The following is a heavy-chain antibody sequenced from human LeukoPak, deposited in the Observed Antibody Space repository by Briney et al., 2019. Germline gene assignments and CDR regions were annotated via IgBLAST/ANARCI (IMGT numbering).Heavy chain of an antibody. V-gene: IGHV3-21*01. CDR2: ISSSSSYI. D-gene: IGHD5-24*01. CDR1: GFTFSSYS. CDR3: ARDGGWLQALDY. Sequence: PGGSLRLSCAASGFTFSSYSMNWVRRAPGKGLEWVSSISSSSSYIYYADSVKGRFTISRDNAKNSLYLQMNSLRAEDTAVYYCARDGGWLQALDYWGQGTLVTVSS. J-gene: IGHJ4*02.